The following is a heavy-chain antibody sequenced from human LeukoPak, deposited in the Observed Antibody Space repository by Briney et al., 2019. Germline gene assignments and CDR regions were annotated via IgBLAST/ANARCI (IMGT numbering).Heavy chain of an antibody. Sequence: SETLSLTCAVYGVSFSGYYWSWVRQPPGKGLEWIGRIYTSGSTNYNPSLKSRVTISVDKSKNQFSLRLTSVTAANTDVYYCAIESGNYPFSLDYWGQGTLVTVSS. V-gene: IGHV4-59*10. J-gene: IGHJ4*02. CDR3: AIESGNYPFSLDY. D-gene: IGHD1-26*01. CDR1: GVSFSGYY. CDR2: IYTSGST.